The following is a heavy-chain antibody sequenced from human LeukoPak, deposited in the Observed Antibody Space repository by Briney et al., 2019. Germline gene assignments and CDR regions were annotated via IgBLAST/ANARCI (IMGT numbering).Heavy chain of an antibody. CDR3: IRDFRSADL. J-gene: IGHJ5*02. CDR2: INSDGSST. Sequence: GGSLRLSCAASGFTFSSYWMHWVRHAPGKGLVWVSRINSDGSSTSYADSVKGRFTISRDNAKNTVYLEMNSLSVEDTATYYCIRDFRSADLWGQGTLVTVTS. V-gene: IGHV3-74*01. CDR1: GFTFSSYW.